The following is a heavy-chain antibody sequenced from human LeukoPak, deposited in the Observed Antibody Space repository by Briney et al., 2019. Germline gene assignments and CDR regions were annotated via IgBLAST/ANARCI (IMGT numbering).Heavy chain of an antibody. J-gene: IGHJ6*02. CDR2: IYYSGST. CDR3: ARDLGYSYGYSNGWTYYYGMDV. CDR1: GGSISSYY. V-gene: IGHV4-59*01. Sequence: PSETLSLTCTVSGGSISSYYWSWIRQPPGRGLEWIGYIYYSGSTNYNPSLKSRVTISVDTSKNQFSLKLSSVTAADTAVYYCARDLGYSYGYSNGWTYYYGMDVWGQGTTVTVSS. D-gene: IGHD5-18*01.